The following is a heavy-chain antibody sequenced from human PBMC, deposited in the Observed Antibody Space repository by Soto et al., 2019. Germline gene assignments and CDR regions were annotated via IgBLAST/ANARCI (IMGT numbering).Heavy chain of an antibody. CDR3: ALKVVTYYDN. CDR1: GYSFTSTY. CDR2: INPAGGTT. Sequence: QVQLVQSGAEVKKPGASVRISCRASGYSFTSTYVHWVRQAPGQGPEWMGIINPAGGTTYYAQKLQGRLTRTSDTSTDTVFMDLNDLTSEDTAVYFCALKVVTYYDNWGQGTLLTVSS. V-gene: IGHV1-46*01. J-gene: IGHJ4*02. D-gene: IGHD2-21*02.